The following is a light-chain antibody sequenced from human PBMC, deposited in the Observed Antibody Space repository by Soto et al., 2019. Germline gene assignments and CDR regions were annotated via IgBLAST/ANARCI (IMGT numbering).Light chain of an antibody. V-gene: IGKV3-20*01. J-gene: IGKJ4*01. CDR3: QQYASSVT. CDR2: DAS. Sequence: EIVLTQSPATLSLSPGERATLSCRASQSVSSYLAWYQQKPGQAPRVLIYDASSRATGIPDRFSGSGSGTEFTLTISRLEPEDLAVYYCQQYASSVTFGGGTKVDIK. CDR1: QSVSSY.